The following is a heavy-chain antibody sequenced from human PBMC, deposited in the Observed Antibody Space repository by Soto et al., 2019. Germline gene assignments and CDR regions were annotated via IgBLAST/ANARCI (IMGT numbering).Heavy chain of an antibody. CDR3: ARGGGHDYSDNGYDY. J-gene: IGHJ4*02. CDR1: GGSISSGGYY. CDR2: IYSSGST. D-gene: IGHD4-17*01. V-gene: IGHV4-31*03. Sequence: QVQLQESGPGLVKPSQTLSLTCTVSGGSISSGGYYWTWIRQHPGKGLEWIGYIYSSGSTYYNPSLKSRVIISVDTSKKQFSLKLSSVTAADTAIYYCARGGGHDYSDNGYDYWGQGTLVTVSS.